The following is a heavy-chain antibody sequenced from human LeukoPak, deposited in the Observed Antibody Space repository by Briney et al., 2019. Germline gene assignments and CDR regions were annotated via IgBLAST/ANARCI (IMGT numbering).Heavy chain of an antibody. CDR2: ISSSGSTI. Sequence: GGSLRLSCAASGFTFSSYWMSWIRQAPGKGLEWVSYISSSGSTIYYADSVKGRFTISRDNAKNSLYLQMNSLRAEDTAVYYCARDQADSSGYYYFDYWGQGTLVTVSS. D-gene: IGHD3-22*01. V-gene: IGHV3-11*01. J-gene: IGHJ4*02. CDR3: ARDQADSSGYYYFDY. CDR1: GFTFSSYW.